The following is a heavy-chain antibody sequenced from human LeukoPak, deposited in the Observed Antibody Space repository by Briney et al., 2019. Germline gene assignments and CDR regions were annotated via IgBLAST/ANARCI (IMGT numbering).Heavy chain of an antibody. V-gene: IGHV4-31*03. D-gene: IGHD1-26*01. CDR1: GVSISSVGYY. Sequence: SETLSLTCTVSGVSISSVGYYWSWIRQYPGKGLEWIGYISYSGNTYYNPSLKSRVSISVDTSKTQFSLNLSSVTAADTALYYCARGEWDLLFDYWGQGTLVTVSS. J-gene: IGHJ4*02. CDR3: ARGEWDLLFDY. CDR2: ISYSGNT.